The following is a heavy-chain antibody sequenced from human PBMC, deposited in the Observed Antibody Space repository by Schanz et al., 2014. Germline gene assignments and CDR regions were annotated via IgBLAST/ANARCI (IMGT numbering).Heavy chain of an antibody. CDR3: AREQIMAAAGRVDY. V-gene: IGHV3-33*01. Sequence: QVQLVESGGGVVQPGGSLRLSCAASGFIFSNYGMHWVRQAPGKGLEWVAVIWSDGSGKDYADSVKGRFTISRDNAKNSLYLQMNSLRAEDTAVYYCAREQIMAAAGRVDYWGHGTLXTVSS. D-gene: IGHD6-13*01. J-gene: IGHJ4*01. CDR1: GFIFSNYG. CDR2: IWSDGSGK.